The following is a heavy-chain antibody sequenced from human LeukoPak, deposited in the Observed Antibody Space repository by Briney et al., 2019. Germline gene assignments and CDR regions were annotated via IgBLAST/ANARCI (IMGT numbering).Heavy chain of an antibody. V-gene: IGHV1-46*01. Sequence: ASVKISCTASGYSSTTFYINWVRQAPGQGLEWMGIIHPTAGTTKFAREFQDRVTMTTDASTTTVYMELSSLRSEDTAMYYCVRDTGPAGTRTWGFDHWGQGTLVTVSS. J-gene: IGHJ4*02. D-gene: IGHD6-19*01. CDR2: IHPTAGTT. CDR3: VRDTGPAGTRTWGFDH. CDR1: GYSSTTFY.